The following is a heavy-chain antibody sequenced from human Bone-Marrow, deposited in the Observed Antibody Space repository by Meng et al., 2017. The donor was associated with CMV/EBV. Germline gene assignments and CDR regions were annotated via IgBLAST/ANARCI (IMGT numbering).Heavy chain of an antibody. CDR1: GGSISSGGYY. Sequence: SETLSLTCTVSGGSISSGGYYWSWIRQHPGKGLEWIGYIYYSGSTYYNPSLKSRVTISVDTSKNQFSLKLSSVTAADTAVYYCARRRSSGGWFDPWGQGTLVTFSS. CDR2: IYYSGST. D-gene: IGHD3-10*01. J-gene: IGHJ5*02. V-gene: IGHV4-31*03. CDR3: ARRRSSGGWFDP.